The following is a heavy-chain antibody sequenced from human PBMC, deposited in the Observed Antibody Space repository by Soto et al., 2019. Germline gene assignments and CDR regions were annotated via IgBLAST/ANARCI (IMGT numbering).Heavy chain of an antibody. Sequence: PSETLSLTCTVSGGSISSGGYYWSWIRQHPGKGLEWIGYIYYSGSTYYNPSLKSRVTISVDTSKNQFSLKLSSVTAADTAVYYCARVSYGSGGGPDAFDIWGQGTMVTVSS. CDR3: ARVSYGSGGGPDAFDI. CDR2: IYYSGST. J-gene: IGHJ3*02. CDR1: GGSISSGGYY. D-gene: IGHD3-10*01. V-gene: IGHV4-31*03.